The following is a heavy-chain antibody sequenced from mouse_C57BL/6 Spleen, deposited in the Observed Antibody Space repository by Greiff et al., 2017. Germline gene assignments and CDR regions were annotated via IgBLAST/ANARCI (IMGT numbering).Heavy chain of an antibody. Sequence: VQLQQSVAELVRPGASVKLSCTASGFNFKNTYMHWVKQRPEQGLEWIGRIDPANGNTKYAPKFQGKATITADTSSNTAYLQLSSLTSEDTAIYYCSSYHGSSSNGYFDYWGQGTTLTVSS. J-gene: IGHJ2*01. CDR1: GFNFKNTY. D-gene: IGHD1-1*01. V-gene: IGHV14-3*01. CDR3: SSYHGSSSNGYFDY. CDR2: IDPANGNT.